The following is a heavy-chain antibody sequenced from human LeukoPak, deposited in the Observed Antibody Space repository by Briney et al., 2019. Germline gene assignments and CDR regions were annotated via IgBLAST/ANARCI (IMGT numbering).Heavy chain of an antibody. D-gene: IGHD3-22*01. J-gene: IGHJ3*02. CDR2: INPNSGGT. V-gene: IGHV1-2*02. CDR3: ARYISMIVVYGGGDAFDI. CDR1: GYTXTGYY. Sequence: ASVKVSCKASGYTXTGYYIYWVRQAPGQGLEWMGWINPNSGGTNYAQKFQGRVTMTRDTSMSTAYMELSSLKSDDTAVYYCARYISMIVVYGGGDAFDIWGQGTMVTVSS.